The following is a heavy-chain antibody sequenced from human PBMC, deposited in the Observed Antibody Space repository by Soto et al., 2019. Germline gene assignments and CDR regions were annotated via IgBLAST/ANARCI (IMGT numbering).Heavy chain of an antibody. CDR1: GFIFSHYW. D-gene: IGHD6-6*01. Sequence: EVQLVESGGGLVQPGGSLRLSCAASGFIFSHYWMSWVRQAPGKGLQWVANIKEDGSVEYYVDSLKGRFTISRDNARNSVYLQMNSLRAGDTAVYYCARIGYSSSSFDYWGQGTLVT. J-gene: IGHJ4*02. CDR2: IKEDGSVE. V-gene: IGHV3-7*01. CDR3: ARIGYSSSSFDY.